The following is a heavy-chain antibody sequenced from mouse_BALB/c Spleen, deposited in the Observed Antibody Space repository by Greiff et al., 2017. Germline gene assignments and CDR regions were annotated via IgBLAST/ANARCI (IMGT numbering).Heavy chain of an antibody. D-gene: IGHD1-3*01. CDR3: ARGGKCGGMDD. J-gene: IGHJ4*01. Sequence: VQLKESGPGLVKPGASVKLSCTASGYTFTSYFMHWVKQKPGQGLEWIGYINPYNDGTKYNENCKGKATLTSDKSSSTAYMELSSLTSEDSAVYNGARGGKCGGMDDWGEGTTVTVAS. CDR2: INPYNDGT. V-gene: IGHV1-14*01. CDR1: GYTFTSYF.